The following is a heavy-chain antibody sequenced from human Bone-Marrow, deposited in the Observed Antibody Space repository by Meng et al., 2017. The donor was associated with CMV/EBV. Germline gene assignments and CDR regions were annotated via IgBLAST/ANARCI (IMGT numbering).Heavy chain of an antibody. D-gene: IGHD2-2*01. CDR2: IYHSGST. CDR1: GGSISSSNW. J-gene: IGHJ5*02. V-gene: IGHV4-4*02. Sequence: SETLSLTCAVSGGSISSSNWWSWVRQPPGKGLEWIGEIYHSGSTNYNPSLKSRVTISVDKSKNQFSLKLSSVTAADTAVYYRARIGGIVVVPAATRDWWFDPWGQGTLVTVSS. CDR3: ARIGGIVVVPAATRDWWFDP.